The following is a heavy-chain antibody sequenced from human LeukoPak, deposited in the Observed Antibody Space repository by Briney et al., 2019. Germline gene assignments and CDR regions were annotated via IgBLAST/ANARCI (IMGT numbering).Heavy chain of an antibody. V-gene: IGHV3-30*18. CDR2: ISYDVSDK. D-gene: IGHD1-20*01. CDR3: AKDRGSGYNWNDVLDY. J-gene: IGHJ4*02. Sequence: GRSLRLSCAASGFTFTSYGMHWVRQAPGKGLEWVAVISYDVSDKYYVDSVKGRFTISRDTSKNTLYLQMNSLRAEDTAVYYCAKDRGSGYNWNDVLDYWGQGTLVTVSS. CDR1: GFTFTSYG.